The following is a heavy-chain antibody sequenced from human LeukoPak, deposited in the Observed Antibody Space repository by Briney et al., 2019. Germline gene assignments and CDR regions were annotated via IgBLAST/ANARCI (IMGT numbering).Heavy chain of an antibody. Sequence: SETLSLTCTVPGGSISSSSHYWGWIRQPPGKGLEWIGTIYYSGSTYYNPSLKSRLTISVDTSKNQFSLKLNSVTAADTAVYYCARDVSYGYGGFDYWGQGTLVTVSS. J-gene: IGHJ4*02. CDR3: ARDVSYGYGGFDY. CDR2: IYYSGST. D-gene: IGHD5-18*01. CDR1: GGSISSSSHY. V-gene: IGHV4-39*02.